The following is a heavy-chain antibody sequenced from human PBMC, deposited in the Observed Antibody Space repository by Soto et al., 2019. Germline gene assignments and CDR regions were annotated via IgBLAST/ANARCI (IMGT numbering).Heavy chain of an antibody. CDR2: ISGSGAST. CDR1: GFTFSSYA. D-gene: IGHD1-1*01. J-gene: IGHJ3*02. V-gene: IGHV3-23*01. Sequence: EVQLLESGGGLVQPGGSLRLSCAASGFTFSSYAMSWVRQAPGKGLEWVSAISGSGASTYYADSVKGRFTISRDNSENTLYVQMNSLRAEDTALYYCAKDARSNWNPGHYNEAFEIWGQGTMVTVSS. CDR3: AKDARSNWNPGHYNEAFEI.